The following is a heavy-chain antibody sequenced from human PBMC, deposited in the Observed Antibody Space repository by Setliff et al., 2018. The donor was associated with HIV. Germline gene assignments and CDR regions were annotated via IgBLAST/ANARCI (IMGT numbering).Heavy chain of an antibody. D-gene: IGHD2-2*02. J-gene: IGHJ6*02. CDR2: IFYSGST. Sequence: SETLSLTCTVSGGSVSTGNYYWNWIRLPPGKGLEWIGYIFYSGSTNYNPSLKSRVTISVDTSKNQFSLRLNSVTAADTAIYYCTRASPIGPAAIRVYYYYGMDVWGQGTTVTVSS. CDR3: TRASPIGPAAIRVYYYYGMDV. CDR1: GGSVSTGNYY. V-gene: IGHV4-61*01.